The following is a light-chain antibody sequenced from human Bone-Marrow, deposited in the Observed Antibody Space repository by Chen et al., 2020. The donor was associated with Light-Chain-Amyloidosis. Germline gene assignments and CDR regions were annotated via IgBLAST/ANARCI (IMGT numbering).Light chain of an antibody. CDR1: DLPTKY. V-gene: IGLV3-25*03. CDR3: QSADSSGTYEVI. J-gene: IGLJ2*01. Sequence: SYELTQPPSVSVSPGQTARITCSGDDLPTKYAYGYQQKPGQAPVLGIHRDTERPSGISERFSGSSSGKTATLTISGVQAEDEADYHCQSADSSGTYEVIFGGGTKLTVL. CDR2: RDT.